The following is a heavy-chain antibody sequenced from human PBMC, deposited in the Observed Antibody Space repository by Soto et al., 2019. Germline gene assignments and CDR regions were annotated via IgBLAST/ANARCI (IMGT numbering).Heavy chain of an antibody. CDR2: ISWNSGSI. CDR3: AKDNLLRWNGGDNWFDP. Sequence: PGGSLRLSCAASGFTFDDYAMHWVRQAPGKGLEWVSGISWNSGSIGYADSVKGRFTISRDNAKNSLYLQMNSLRAEDTALYYCAKDNLLRWNGGDNWFDPWGQGTLVTVSS. V-gene: IGHV3-9*01. J-gene: IGHJ5*02. CDR1: GFTFDDYA. D-gene: IGHD4-17*01.